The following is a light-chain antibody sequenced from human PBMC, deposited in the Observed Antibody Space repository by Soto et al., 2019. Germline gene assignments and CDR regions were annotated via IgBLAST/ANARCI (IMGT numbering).Light chain of an antibody. J-gene: IGKJ1*01. CDR2: DAS. CDR1: QSVSSY. V-gene: IGKV3-20*01. Sequence: EIVLTQSPATLSLSPGERATLSCRASQSVSSYLAWYQQKPGQAPRLLIYDASSRATGIPDRFSGSGSGTDFTLTISRLEPEDFAVYYCLQYGSSRTFGQGTKVDIK. CDR3: LQYGSSRT.